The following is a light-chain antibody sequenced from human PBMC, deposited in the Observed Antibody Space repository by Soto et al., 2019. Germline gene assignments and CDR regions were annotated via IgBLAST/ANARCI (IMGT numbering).Light chain of an antibody. V-gene: IGKV1-27*01. J-gene: IGKJ4*01. CDR1: QAVSGY. CDR2: AAS. CDR3: QKNNSAPLT. Sequence: DIQVTQSPASLSASLGDRATISCRANQAVSGYLAWFQQQPGKVPKLLIYAASALQSGVPSRFSGSGSGTDFTLTISSLQPEDIATYCCQKNNSAPLTFGGGTKVEI.